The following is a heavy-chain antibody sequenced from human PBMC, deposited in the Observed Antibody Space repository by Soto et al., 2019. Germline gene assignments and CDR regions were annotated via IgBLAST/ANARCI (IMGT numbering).Heavy chain of an antibody. J-gene: IGHJ6*02. CDR2: ISAYNGNT. CDR1: DYTFTSYG. Sequence: ASVKVSCKASDYTFTSYGITWVRQAPGQGLEWMGWISAYNGNTNYAQKFQGRVTMTRDTSTSTPYMELRSLRSDDTTVYYCARDGYCSSASCCTQGGLYYYYGMDVWGPGTTVTVSS. CDR3: ARDGYCSSASCCTQGGLYYYYGMDV. D-gene: IGHD2-2*03. V-gene: IGHV1-18*01.